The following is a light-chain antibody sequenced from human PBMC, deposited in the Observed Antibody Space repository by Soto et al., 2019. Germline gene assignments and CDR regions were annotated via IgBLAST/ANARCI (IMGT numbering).Light chain of an antibody. CDR2: EVN. V-gene: IGLV2-14*03. Sequence: QSALTQPASVSGSPGQSITISCTGTSSDIGAYNHVSWYQQHPGKVPKVMIYEVNNRPSGVSNRFSASKSGNTASLTISGLQAEDEAAYYCSSFTNSGTWVFGGGTKVTVL. J-gene: IGLJ3*02. CDR1: SSDIGAYNH. CDR3: SSFTNSGTWV.